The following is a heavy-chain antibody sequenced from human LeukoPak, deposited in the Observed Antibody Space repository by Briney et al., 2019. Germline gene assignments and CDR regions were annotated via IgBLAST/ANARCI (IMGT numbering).Heavy chain of an antibody. D-gene: IGHD1-7*01. CDR2: IYSGGST. Sequence: GGSLRLSCAASGFTVSSNYMSWVRQAPGKGLEWVSVIYSGGSTYYADSVKGRFTISRDNSKNTLYLQMNSLRAEDTAVYYCARDRPPKTGTTGPYYFDYWGQGTLVTVSS. J-gene: IGHJ4*02. CDR3: ARDRPPKTGTTGPYYFDY. CDR1: GFTVSSNY. V-gene: IGHV3-53*01.